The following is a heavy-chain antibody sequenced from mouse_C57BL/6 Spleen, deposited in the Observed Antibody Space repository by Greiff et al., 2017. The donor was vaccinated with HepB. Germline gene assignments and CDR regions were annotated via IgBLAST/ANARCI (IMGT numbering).Heavy chain of an antibody. D-gene: IGHD1-1*01. Sequence: EVQLQQSGPELVKPGASVKIPCKASGYTFTDYNMDWVKQSHGKSLEWIGDINPNNGGTIYNQKFKGKATLTVDKSSSTAYMELRSLTSEDTAVYYCARKGFNYGRAMDYWGQGTSVTVSS. CDR3: ARKGFNYGRAMDY. V-gene: IGHV1-18*01. CDR2: INPNNGGT. CDR1: GYTFTDYN. J-gene: IGHJ4*01.